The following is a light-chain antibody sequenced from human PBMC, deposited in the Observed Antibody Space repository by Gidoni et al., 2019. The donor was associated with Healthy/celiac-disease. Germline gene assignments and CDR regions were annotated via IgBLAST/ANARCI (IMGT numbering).Light chain of an antibody. CDR2: GKN. J-gene: IGLJ2*01. V-gene: IGLV3-19*01. Sequence: SSELTQAPAVSVALGQTVRITCQGDSLRSYYASWYQQKPGQAPVLVIYGKNNRPSGIPDRFSGSSSGNTASLTITGAQAEDEADYYCNSRASSGNLVVFGGGTKLTVL. CDR1: SLRSYY. CDR3: NSRASSGNLVV.